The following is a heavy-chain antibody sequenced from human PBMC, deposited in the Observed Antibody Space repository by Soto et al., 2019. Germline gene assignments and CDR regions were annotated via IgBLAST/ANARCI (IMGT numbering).Heavy chain of an antibody. CDR2: IWYDGSNE. D-gene: IGHD6-19*01. V-gene: IGHV3-33*01. Sequence: QVQLVESGGGVVQPGRSLRLSCAASGFTFSGYGMHWVRQAPGKGLEWVAVIWYDGSNENYADSGKGRFTTSRDNSKDPLYLLIHDMRVEARAVYYGTGRYSDGGYSDYWGQGTLVTVSS. CDR3: TGRYSDGGYSDY. CDR1: GFTFSGYG. J-gene: IGHJ4*02.